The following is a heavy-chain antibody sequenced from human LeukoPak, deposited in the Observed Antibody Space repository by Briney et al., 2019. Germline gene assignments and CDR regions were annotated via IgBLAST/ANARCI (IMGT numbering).Heavy chain of an antibody. CDR3: ARDGDYYDSSGYYLDY. D-gene: IGHD3-22*01. J-gene: IGHJ4*02. V-gene: IGHV3-11*01. CDR1: GFTFSDYY. CDR2: ISSSGSTI. Sequence: PGGSLRLSCAASGFTFSDYYMSWIRQAPGKGLEWVSYISSSGSTIYYADSVKGRFTFSRDNAKNSLYLQMNSLRAEDTAVYYCARDGDYYDSSGYYLDYWGQGTLVTVSS.